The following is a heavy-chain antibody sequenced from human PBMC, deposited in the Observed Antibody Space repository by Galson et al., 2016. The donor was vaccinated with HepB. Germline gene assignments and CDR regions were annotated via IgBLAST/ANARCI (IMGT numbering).Heavy chain of an antibody. D-gene: IGHD3-10*01. CDR2: INGDNGAT. Sequence: SVKVSCKASGYRFASYGVSWVRQAPGQGLEWVGWINGDNGATNYAKKFQGRVTLTTDTSTNTVYMEMWSLRPDDTAVYYCASDIGVWSGGGGWFEPWGQGTLLTVAS. CDR1: GYRFASYG. CDR3: ASDIGVWSGGGGWFEP. J-gene: IGHJ5*02. V-gene: IGHV1-18*01.